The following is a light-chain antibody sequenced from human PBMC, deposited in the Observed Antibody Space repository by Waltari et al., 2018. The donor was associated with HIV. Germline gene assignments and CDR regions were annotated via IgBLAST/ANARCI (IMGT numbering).Light chain of an antibody. Sequence: QSALTQPASVSGSPGQSITISCTGTGSDVGDYTSISWYQQHSGKAPQLIIYEVTNRPSGVSNRFSGSKSVSTASLTISGLQAEDEADYFCSSSTRNITWVFGGGTKLTVL. CDR3: SSSTRNITWV. CDR1: GSDVGDYTS. J-gene: IGLJ3*02. CDR2: EVT. V-gene: IGLV2-14*01.